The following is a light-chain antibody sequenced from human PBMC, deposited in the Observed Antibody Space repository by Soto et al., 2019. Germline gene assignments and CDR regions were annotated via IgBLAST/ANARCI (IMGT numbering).Light chain of an antibody. CDR3: SSYTPSNPWL. V-gene: IGLV2-14*01. J-gene: IGLJ3*02. CDR2: EVS. CDR1: TSDVGGFDS. Sequence: QSALTQPASVSVSPGQSITISCTATTSDVGGFDSVSWYQQHPGTAPRVIIYEVSNRPSGVSYRFSGSKSANTASLTISELQADDEADYYCSSYTPSNPWLFGGGTKLTVL.